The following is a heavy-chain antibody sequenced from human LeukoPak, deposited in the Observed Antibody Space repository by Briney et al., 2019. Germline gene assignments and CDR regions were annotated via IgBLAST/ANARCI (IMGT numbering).Heavy chain of an antibody. CDR3: AREGAWGNWYFDL. J-gene: IGHJ2*01. CDR2: ISADGNTK. D-gene: IGHD3-16*01. CDR1: GFTFSRHG. V-gene: IGHV3-30*03. Sequence: RSGGSLRLSCAASGFTFSRHGMHWVRQAPGKGLEWVVVISADGNTKYYADSVKGRFTISRDTSKNTVYLEMNGLREEDTAVYYCAREGAWGNWYFDLWGRGTLVTVSS.